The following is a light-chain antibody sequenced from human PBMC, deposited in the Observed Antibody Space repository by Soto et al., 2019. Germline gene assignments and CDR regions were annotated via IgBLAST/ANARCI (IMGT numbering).Light chain of an antibody. CDR2: ATS. Sequence: DIQMTQSPSSLSASVGDRVTLTCRASQTMTSYLNWYQQKPGKAPKCLIYATSNLQSGVPSRFSGSGSGTEFTLTISSLQPEDSATYYCQQSYSNPWTFGQGTKVDIK. V-gene: IGKV1-39*01. CDR1: QTMTSY. CDR3: QQSYSNPWT. J-gene: IGKJ1*01.